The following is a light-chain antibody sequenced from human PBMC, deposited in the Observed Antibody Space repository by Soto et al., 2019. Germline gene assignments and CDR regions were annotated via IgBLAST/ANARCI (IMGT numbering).Light chain of an antibody. CDR1: SSDVGGYDY. CDR2: DVG. V-gene: IGLV2-14*01. J-gene: IGLJ1*01. Sequence: QSALTQPASVSGSPGQSISISCTGTSSDVGGYDYVSWYQQHPGKAPKLMIYDVGIRPSGVSNRFSGSKSGNTASLTISGLQAEDEADYYCSSYTGSSTPYVFGTGTKLTV. CDR3: SSYTGSSTPYV.